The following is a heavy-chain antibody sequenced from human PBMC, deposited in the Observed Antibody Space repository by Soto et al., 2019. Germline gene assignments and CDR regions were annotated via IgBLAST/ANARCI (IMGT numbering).Heavy chain of an antibody. D-gene: IGHD3-9*01. CDR1: GGSISSSSYY. V-gene: IGHV4-39*01. CDR3: ARHGDVLTGYSRDYYYCMDV. CDR2: IYYSGTT. J-gene: IGHJ6*02. Sequence: QLQLQESGPGLVKPSETLSLTCTVSGGSISSSSYYWRWIRQPPGKGLEWIGSIYYSGTTYYNPSFKSRVTISVDTSKDQSARQLSCGTAADTAVYYGARHGDVLTGYSRDYYYCMDVWGQGTTVTVSS.